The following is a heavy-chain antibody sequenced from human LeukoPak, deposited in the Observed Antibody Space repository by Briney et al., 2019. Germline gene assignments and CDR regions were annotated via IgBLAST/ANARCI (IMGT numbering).Heavy chain of an antibody. Sequence: GGSLRLSCAASGFTFSSYSMNWVRQAPGKGLEWVSSISSSSSYIYYADSVKGRFTISRDNAKNSLYLQMNSLRAEDTAVYYCARSRFLGYCSSTSCYAGNDAFDIWGQGTMVTVSS. CDR3: ARSRFLGYCSSTSCYAGNDAFDI. CDR1: GFTFSSYS. CDR2: ISSSSSYI. V-gene: IGHV3-21*01. D-gene: IGHD2-2*01. J-gene: IGHJ3*02.